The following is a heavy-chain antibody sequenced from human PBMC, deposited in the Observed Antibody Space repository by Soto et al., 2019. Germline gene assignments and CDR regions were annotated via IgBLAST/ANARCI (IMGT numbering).Heavy chain of an antibody. D-gene: IGHD7-27*01. CDR3: ARDTGDGTFDF. J-gene: IGHJ4*02. CDR2: INAGYGNT. CDR1: GYTFSSYA. Sequence: GASVKVSSKAPGYTFSSYAMHWVRQAPGQRLEWMGWINAGYGNTKSSQKFQDRVTISRDTSASTAYMELTSLRSEDTAVYYCARDTGDGTFDFWGQGSRVTVAS. V-gene: IGHV1-3*01.